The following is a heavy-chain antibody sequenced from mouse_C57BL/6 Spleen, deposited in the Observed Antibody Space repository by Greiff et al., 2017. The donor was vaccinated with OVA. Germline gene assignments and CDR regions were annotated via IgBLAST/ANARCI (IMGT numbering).Heavy chain of an antibody. J-gene: IGHJ4*01. CDR1: GFTFTDYY. D-gene: IGHD1-1*01. CDR2: IRNKANGYTT. Sequence: EVQGVESGGGLVQPGGSLSLSCAASGFTFTDYYMSWVRQPPGKALEWLGFIRNKANGYTTEYSASVKGRFTISRDNSQSISYLQMNALRAEDSATYYCARYPYGSSQYYYAMDYWGQGTSVTVSS. V-gene: IGHV7-3*01. CDR3: ARYPYGSSQYYYAMDY.